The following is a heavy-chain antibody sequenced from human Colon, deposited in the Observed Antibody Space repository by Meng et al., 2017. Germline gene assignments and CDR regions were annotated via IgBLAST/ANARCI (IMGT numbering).Heavy chain of an antibody. CDR2: VYHTGGT. D-gene: IGHD6-19*01. V-gene: IGHV4-4*02. CDR3: TRSRAVVARIEY. Sequence: SETLSLTCTVSGASIITTDWWSWVRQPPGKGLEWIGEVYHTGGTNYNPSLKSRVTISVDKSKNQFSLNLSSVTATDTAVYFCTRSRAVVARIEYWGQGTLVTVSS. J-gene: IGHJ4*02. CDR1: GASIITTDW.